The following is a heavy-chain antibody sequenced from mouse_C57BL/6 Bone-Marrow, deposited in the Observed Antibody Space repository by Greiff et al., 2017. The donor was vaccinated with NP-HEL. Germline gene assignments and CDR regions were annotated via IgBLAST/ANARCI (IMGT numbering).Heavy chain of an antibody. CDR1: GYTFTDYY. V-gene: IGHV1-19*01. J-gene: IGHJ4*01. CDR2: INPYNGGT. Sequence: EVQLQQSGPVLVKPGASVKMSCKASGYTFTDYYMNWVKQSHGKSLEWIGVINPYNGGTSYNQKFKGKATLTVDKSSSTAYMELNSLTSEDSAVYYCARKDYSNDYAMDYWGQGTSVTVSS. CDR3: ARKDYSNDYAMDY. D-gene: IGHD2-5*01.